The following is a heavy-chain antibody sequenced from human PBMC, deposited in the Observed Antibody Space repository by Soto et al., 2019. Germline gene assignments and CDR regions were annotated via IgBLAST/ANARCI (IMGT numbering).Heavy chain of an antibody. CDR2: ISGSGGST. CDR1: GFTFSRYA. V-gene: IGHV3-23*01. Sequence: EVQLLESGGGLVQPGGSLRLSCAASGFTFSRYALSWVRQAPGKGLEWVSAISGSGGSTYYADSVKGRFTISRDNSKNTLYLQMNSLRAEDTAVYYCAIGKAVAGNFDYWGQGTLVTVSS. D-gene: IGHD6-19*01. J-gene: IGHJ4*02. CDR3: AIGKAVAGNFDY.